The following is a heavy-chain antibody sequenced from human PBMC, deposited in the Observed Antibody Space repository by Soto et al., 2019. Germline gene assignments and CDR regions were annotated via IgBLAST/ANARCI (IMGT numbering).Heavy chain of an antibody. J-gene: IGHJ6*02. V-gene: IGHV1-69*01. D-gene: IGHD2-15*01. CDR3: ARDQGDCSGGSCRYYYYGMDV. CDR2: IIPIFGTA. Sequence: QVQLVQSGAEVKKPGSSVKVSCKASGGTFSSYAISWVRQAPGQGLEWMGGIIPIFGTANYEQKFQGRVTITAEESTSTAYMELSSLRSEDTAVYYCARDQGDCSGGSCRYYYYGMDVWGQGTTVTVSS. CDR1: GGTFSSYA.